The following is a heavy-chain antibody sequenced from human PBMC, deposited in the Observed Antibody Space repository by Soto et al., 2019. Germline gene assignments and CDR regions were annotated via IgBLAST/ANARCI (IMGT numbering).Heavy chain of an antibody. CDR2: IYYSGST. D-gene: IGHD6-19*01. V-gene: IGHV4-39*01. CDR3: ATVSSGWYVY. CDR1: GGSISSGDYY. Sequence: RSSETLSLTCTVSGGSISSGDYYWSWIRQPPGKGLEWIRSIYYSGSTYYNPSLKSRVTISVDTSKNQFSLKLSSVTAADTAVYYCATVSSGWYVYWGQGTLVTVSS. J-gene: IGHJ4*02.